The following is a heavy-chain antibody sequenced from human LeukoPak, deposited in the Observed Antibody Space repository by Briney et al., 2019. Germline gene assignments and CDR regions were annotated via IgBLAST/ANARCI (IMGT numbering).Heavy chain of an antibody. Sequence: GASVKVSCNASGYTFTSYDINWVRQATGQGLEWMGWMNPNSGNTGYAQKFQGRVTMTRNTSISTAYVELSSLRSEDTAVYYCARGGGVRGVINNWFDPWGQGTLVTVSS. J-gene: IGHJ5*02. V-gene: IGHV1-8*01. CDR2: MNPNSGNT. CDR1: GYTFTSYD. CDR3: ARGGGVRGVINNWFDP. D-gene: IGHD3-10*01.